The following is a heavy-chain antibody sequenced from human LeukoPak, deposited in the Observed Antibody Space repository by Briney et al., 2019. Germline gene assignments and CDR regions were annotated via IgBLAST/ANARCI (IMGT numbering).Heavy chain of an antibody. D-gene: IGHD6-13*01. CDR2: ISSYDGNT. Sequence: GAAVKVSCKTSGYTFTNYGISWVRQAPGLGLEWMGWISSYDGNTNYAQKVQGRVTMTTDTSTSTAYMELRSLRFDDTAVYYCARDQSVRLLQTSSTYFKHVFAIWGQGSMVTVSS. J-gene: IGHJ3*02. CDR1: GYTFTNYG. V-gene: IGHV1-18*01. CDR3: ARDQSVRLLQTSSTYFKHVFAI.